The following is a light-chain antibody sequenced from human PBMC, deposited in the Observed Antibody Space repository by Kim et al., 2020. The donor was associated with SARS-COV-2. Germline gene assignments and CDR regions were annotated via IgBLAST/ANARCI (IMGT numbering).Light chain of an antibody. Sequence: APVGDQVTITCRTSQSISDFLAWYQQKPGKAPNLLIYRASNLKSGVPSRFSGSGSGTEFTLTTSSLQPDDFATYYCQQYRSYPWTFGQGTKVDIK. V-gene: IGKV1-5*03. CDR1: QSISDF. CDR3: QQYRSYPWT. J-gene: IGKJ1*01. CDR2: RAS.